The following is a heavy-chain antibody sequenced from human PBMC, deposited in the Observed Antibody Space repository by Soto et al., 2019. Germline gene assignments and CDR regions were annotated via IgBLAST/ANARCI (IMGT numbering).Heavy chain of an antibody. CDR3: VKDGGYCSSATCYSPRNHYFDS. CDR1: GFSFSDYW. V-gene: IGHV3-7*03. D-gene: IGHD2-2*01. Sequence: PGWSLRLSCVASGFSFSDYWMSWVRQAPGKGPEWVANIKFDGSVKQYVDSVRGRFSISRDNFRNSLFLQMNSLRAGDTAIYYCVKDGGYCSSATCYSPRNHYFDSWGQGTMVTVYS. J-gene: IGHJ4*02. CDR2: IKFDGSVK.